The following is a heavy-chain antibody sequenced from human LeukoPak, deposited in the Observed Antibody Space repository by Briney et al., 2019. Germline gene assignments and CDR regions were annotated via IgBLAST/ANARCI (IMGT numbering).Heavy chain of an antibody. CDR2: ISSAGNTV. CDR1: GFTFSDYY. J-gene: IGHJ4*02. Sequence: GRSLRLSCAASGFTFSDYYMNWIRLAPGKGLEWVAHISSAGNTVYYADSVNGRFTISRDNVKESLYLQMKSLTAEDTAVYYCTRGVFSDLWGQGTLVTVSS. CDR3: TRGVFSDL. D-gene: IGHD2/OR15-2a*01. V-gene: IGHV3-11*01.